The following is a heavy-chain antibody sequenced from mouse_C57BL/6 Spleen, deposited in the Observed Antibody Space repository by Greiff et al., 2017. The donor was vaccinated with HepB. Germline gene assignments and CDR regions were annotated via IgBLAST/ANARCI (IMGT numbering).Heavy chain of an antibody. Sequence: QVQLKESGAELAKPGASVKLSCKASGYTFTSYWMHWVKQRPGQGLEWIGYINPSSGYTKYNQKFKDKATLTADKSSSTAYMQLSSLTYEDSAVYYCARTRITTVVEGGWFAYWGQGTLVTVSA. J-gene: IGHJ3*01. D-gene: IGHD1-1*01. CDR1: GYTFTSYW. CDR2: INPSSGYT. V-gene: IGHV1-7*01. CDR3: ARTRITTVVEGGWFAY.